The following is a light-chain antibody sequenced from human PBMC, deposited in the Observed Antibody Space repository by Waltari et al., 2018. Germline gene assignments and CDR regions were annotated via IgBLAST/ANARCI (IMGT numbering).Light chain of an antibody. Sequence: YVVTQPPSVSVAPGQTATLTCGGENIESKSVNWYQQKPGQAPWFGRFYGSDRPSGIPARFAGSNSGNTATLTISWVEAGDEADYHCQVWDDTTDSGVFGGGTRLTVL. CDR3: QVWDDTTDSGV. V-gene: IGLV3-21*04. CDR1: NIESKS. J-gene: IGLJ3*02. CDR2: YGS.